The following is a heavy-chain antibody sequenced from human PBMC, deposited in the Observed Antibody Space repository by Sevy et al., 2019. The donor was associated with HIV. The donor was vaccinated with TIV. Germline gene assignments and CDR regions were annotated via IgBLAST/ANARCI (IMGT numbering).Heavy chain of an antibody. CDR1: GLTFSDYY. Sequence: GGSLRLSCAASGLTFSDYYMSWIRQAPGKGLEWLSYISSSGTTLYSADSVKGRFAISRDNAKNSLYLQMNSLRAEDTAEYSWFGRRYGYTYSWSYHVDYWGQGALVTVSS. CDR3: FGRRYGYTYSWSYHVDY. D-gene: IGHD5-18*01. V-gene: IGHV3-11*01. CDR2: ISSSGTTL. J-gene: IGHJ4*02.